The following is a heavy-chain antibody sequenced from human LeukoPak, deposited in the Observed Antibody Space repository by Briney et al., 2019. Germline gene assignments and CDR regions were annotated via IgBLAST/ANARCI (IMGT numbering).Heavy chain of an antibody. Sequence: PGGSLRLSCAASGFSFSSSGMYWVRQAPGKGLEWVAVIWYDGSNKYYADSVKGRFTISRDNSKNTLYLQMNSLRAEDTAVYYCARENPPGYSSGMDVWGQGTTVTVSS. CDR3: ARENPPGYSSGMDV. D-gene: IGHD6-13*01. CDR1: GFSFSSSG. V-gene: IGHV3-33*08. CDR2: IWYDGSNK. J-gene: IGHJ6*02.